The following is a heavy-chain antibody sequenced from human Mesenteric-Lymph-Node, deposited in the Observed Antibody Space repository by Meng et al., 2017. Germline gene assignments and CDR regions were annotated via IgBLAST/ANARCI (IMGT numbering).Heavy chain of an antibody. J-gene: IGHJ4*02. CDR3: AGDRRGVATVDH. D-gene: IGHD5-12*01. CDR2: IYSSGST. Sequence: QVQLQESGPGLVKPSQTLSLTCTVSGGSISSGDYYWSWIRQPPGKGLEWIGYIYSSGSTYYNPSLKSRITISVDTSKNQFSLRLTSVTAADTAVYYCAGDRRGVATVDHWGQGTLVTVSS. V-gene: IGHV4-30-4*01. CDR1: GGSISSGDYY.